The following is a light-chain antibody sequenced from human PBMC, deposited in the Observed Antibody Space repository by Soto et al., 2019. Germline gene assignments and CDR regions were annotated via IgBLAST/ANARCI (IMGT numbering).Light chain of an antibody. V-gene: IGLV2-11*01. CDR1: SSDVGDYNF. CDR3: CSYAGSYSYV. Sequence: QSALTQPPSVSESPGQSITISCTGTSSDVGDYNFVSWYQQHPDKDPKLMIYDVSKRPSGVPDRFSGSKSGYTASLTISGLQAEDEADYYCCSYAGSYSYVFGTGTKLTVL. CDR2: DVS. J-gene: IGLJ1*01.